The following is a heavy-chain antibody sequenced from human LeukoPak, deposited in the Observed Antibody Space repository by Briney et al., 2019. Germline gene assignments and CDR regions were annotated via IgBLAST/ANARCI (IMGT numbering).Heavy chain of an antibody. CDR1: GGSFRGYY. V-gene: IGHV4-34*01. J-gene: IGHJ5*02. CDR2: INHSGST. Sequence: SETLSLTCAVYGGSFRGYYWSWIRQPPGKGLEWIGEINHSGSTNYNPSLKSRVTISVDTSKNQFSLKLSSVTAADTAVYYCARVLSGSYFSPHWFDPWGQGTLVTVSS. D-gene: IGHD1-26*01. CDR3: ARVLSGSYFSPHWFDP.